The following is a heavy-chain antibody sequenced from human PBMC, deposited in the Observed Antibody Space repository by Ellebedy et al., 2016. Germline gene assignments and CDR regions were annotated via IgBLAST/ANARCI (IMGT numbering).Heavy chain of an antibody. Sequence: GGSLRLXCAASGFVFSSYSMDWVRQAPGKGLEWVSYISSSSSTIYYADSVKGRFTSSRDNGNKLMYLQMNSVTDEDTAIYYCVRDYFGSGSRRFDIWGQGTLVTVSS. D-gene: IGHD3-10*01. J-gene: IGHJ4*02. V-gene: IGHV3-48*02. CDR1: GFVFSSYS. CDR2: ISSSSSTI. CDR3: VRDYFGSGSRRFDI.